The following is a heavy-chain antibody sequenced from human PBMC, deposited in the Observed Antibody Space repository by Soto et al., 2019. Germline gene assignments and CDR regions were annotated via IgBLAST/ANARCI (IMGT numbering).Heavy chain of an antibody. CDR3: ARGRVSEYFQH. J-gene: IGHJ1*01. CDR1: GFTFSSYS. CDR2: ISSSSSYI. D-gene: IGHD6-6*01. Sequence: GGSLRLSCAASGFTFSSYSMNWVRQAPGKGLEWVSSISSSSSYIYYADSVKGRFTISRDNAKNSLYLQMNSLRAEDTAVYYCARGRVSEYFQHWGQGTLVTVSS. V-gene: IGHV3-21*01.